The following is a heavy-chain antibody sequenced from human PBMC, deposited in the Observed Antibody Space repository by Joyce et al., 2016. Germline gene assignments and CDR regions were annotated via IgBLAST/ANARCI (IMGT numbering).Heavy chain of an antibody. CDR1: GFTFSSYA. V-gene: IGHV3-23*01. CDR3: AKASGSGSTYYFDF. J-gene: IGHJ4*02. D-gene: IGHD3-10*01. CDR2: ISATGGST. Sequence: EVQLLESGGGLVQPGGSPRLSCAASGFTFSSYAMNWVRQTPGKGLEWVSAISATGGSTYYADTVKGRFTISRDSSKNTLYLQMNSLRAEDTAVDYCAKASGSGSTYYFDFWGQGTLVTVSS.